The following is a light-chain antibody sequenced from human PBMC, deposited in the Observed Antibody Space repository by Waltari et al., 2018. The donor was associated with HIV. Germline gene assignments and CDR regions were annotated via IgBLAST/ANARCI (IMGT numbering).Light chain of an antibody. Sequence: QSVVTQPPSASGTPGQRVTISCFGSASNVRGNTGNWYQQYPGAAPKLLIYRNNQRPSGVPDRFSGSKSGTSASLAISGLQSEDEADYYCAAWDDSLNGWVFGGGTRVTVL. CDR1: ASNVRGNT. CDR2: RNN. CDR3: AAWDDSLNGWV. V-gene: IGLV1-44*01. J-gene: IGLJ3*02.